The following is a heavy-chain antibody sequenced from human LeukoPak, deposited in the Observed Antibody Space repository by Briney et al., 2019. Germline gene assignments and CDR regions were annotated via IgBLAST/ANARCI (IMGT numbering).Heavy chain of an antibody. CDR1: GFTFSSYA. CDR2: ISYDGSNK. J-gene: IGHJ4*02. CDR3: AKAGPYYFPY. D-gene: IGHD2-8*02. V-gene: IGHV3-30-3*01. Sequence: GGSLRLSCAASGFTFSSYAMHWVRQAPGKGLEWVAVISYDGSNKYYADSVKGRFTISRDNSKNTLYLQMNSLRAEDTAVYYCAKAGPYYFPYWGQGTLVTVSS.